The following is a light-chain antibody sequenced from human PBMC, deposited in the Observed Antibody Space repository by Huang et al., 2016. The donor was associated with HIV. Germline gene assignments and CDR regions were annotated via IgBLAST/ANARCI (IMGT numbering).Light chain of an antibody. CDR3: MQALQTPLT. J-gene: IGKJ4*02. Sequence: DILMTQSPLSLSVTPGEPASISCRSSQSLLHRNGNNYLDWSLKKAGQSPQLQLYVASSRASGITDRFNGSGSGTDFTLKFSRVEAEDVGVYYCMQALQTPLTFGGGTKVEVK. V-gene: IGKV2-28*01. CDR2: VAS. CDR1: QSLLHRNGNNY.